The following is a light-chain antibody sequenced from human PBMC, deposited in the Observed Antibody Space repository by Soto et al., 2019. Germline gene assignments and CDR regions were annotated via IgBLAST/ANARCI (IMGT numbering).Light chain of an antibody. Sequence: QSVLTQPPSASGTPGQRVTISCSGSSSNIGSNYVYWYHQLPGTAPKLVIYRNNQRPSGVPDRFSASKSGTSASLAISGLRSEDDADYYCAAWDDSLVVFGGGTKLTVL. CDR1: SSNIGSNY. CDR2: RNN. J-gene: IGLJ2*01. CDR3: AAWDDSLVV. V-gene: IGLV1-47*01.